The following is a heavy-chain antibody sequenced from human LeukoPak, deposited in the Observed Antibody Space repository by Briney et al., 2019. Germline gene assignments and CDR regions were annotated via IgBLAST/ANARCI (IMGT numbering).Heavy chain of an antibody. V-gene: IGHV3-30-3*01. Sequence: PGGSLRLSCAASGFTFSSFAIHWVRQAPGKGLEWVALISYDGSSRYYADSAKGRFTISRDNSKNTVYLQMNSLRAEDTSVYYXXXXXXXNSGYCFSSYWGQGTLVAVSS. CDR2: ISYDGSSR. CDR3: XXXXXXNSGYCFSSY. J-gene: IGHJ4*02. D-gene: IGHD3-22*01. CDR1: GFTFSSFA.